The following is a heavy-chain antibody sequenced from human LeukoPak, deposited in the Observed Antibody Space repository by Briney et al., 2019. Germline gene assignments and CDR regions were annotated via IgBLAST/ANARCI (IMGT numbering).Heavy chain of an antibody. J-gene: IGHJ6*04. CDR1: GFTVSSNY. CDR3: AREPHSMKYYYGSGSLAGILDV. Sequence: GSLRLSCAASGFTVSSNYMSWVRQAPGKGLERLGTIYYSGSTYYNPSLKSRVTISVDTSKNQFTLKLSSVTAADTAVYYCAREPHSMKYYYGSGSLAGILDVWGKGTTVTVSS. CDR2: IYYSGST. D-gene: IGHD3-10*01. V-gene: IGHV4-59*02.